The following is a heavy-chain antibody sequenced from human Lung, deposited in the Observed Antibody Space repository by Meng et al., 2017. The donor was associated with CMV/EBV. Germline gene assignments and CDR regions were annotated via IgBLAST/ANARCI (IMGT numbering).Heavy chain of an antibody. CDR1: GFTFSSYT. J-gene: IGHJ4*02. D-gene: IGHD6-13*01. CDR3: TKDRGLASGWFIH. Sequence: GESLKISCVASGFTFSSYTMNWVRQAPGKGLEWVSSISGGSDYMYYADSMKGRVTISRDNAKNSLFLQLNSLRAEDTAVYYCTKDRGLASGWFIHWGQGTLVTVSS. CDR2: ISGGSDYM. V-gene: IGHV3-21*01.